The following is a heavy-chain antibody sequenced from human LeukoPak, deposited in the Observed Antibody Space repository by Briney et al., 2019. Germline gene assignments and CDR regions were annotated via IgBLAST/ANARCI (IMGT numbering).Heavy chain of an antibody. CDR3: AISGYCGGDCYAFDI. CDR1: GYTFTSYY. Sequence: ASMKVSCKASGYTFTSYYMHWVRQAPGQGLEWMGIINPSGGSTSYAQKFQGRVTMTRDTSTSTVYMELSSLRSEDTAVYYCAISGYCGGDCYAFDIWGQGTMVTVSS. J-gene: IGHJ3*02. V-gene: IGHV1-46*01. CDR2: INPSGGST. D-gene: IGHD2-21*02.